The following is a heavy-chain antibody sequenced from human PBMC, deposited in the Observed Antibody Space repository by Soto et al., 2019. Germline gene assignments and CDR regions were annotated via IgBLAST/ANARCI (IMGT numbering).Heavy chain of an antibody. CDR3: ARRGRDIVVVVAATVGAFDI. CDR2: IYYSGST. V-gene: IGHV4-39*01. D-gene: IGHD2-15*01. Sequence: QLQLQESGPGLVKPSETLSLTCTVSGGSISSSSYYWGWIRQPPGKGLEWIGSIYYSGSTYYNPSLKSRVTISVDTSKNQFSLKLSSVTAADTAVYYCARRGRDIVVVVAATVGAFDIWGQGTMVTVSS. CDR1: GGSISSSSYY. J-gene: IGHJ3*02.